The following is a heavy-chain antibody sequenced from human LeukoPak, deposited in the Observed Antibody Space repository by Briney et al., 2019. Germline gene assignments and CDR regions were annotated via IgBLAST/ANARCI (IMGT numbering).Heavy chain of an antibody. V-gene: IGHV1-69*13. J-gene: IGHJ4*02. Sequence: SVKVSCKASGGTFSSYAVSWVRQAPGQGLEWMGGIIPIFGTANYAQKFQGRVTITADESTSTAYMELSSLRSEDTAVYYCARTGTPDEDFDYWGQGTLVTVSS. CDR1: GGTFSSYA. CDR3: ARTGTPDEDFDY. CDR2: IIPIFGTA. D-gene: IGHD1-7*01.